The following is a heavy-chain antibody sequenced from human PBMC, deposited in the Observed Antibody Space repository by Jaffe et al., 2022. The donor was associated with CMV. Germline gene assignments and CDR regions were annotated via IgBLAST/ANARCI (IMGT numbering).Heavy chain of an antibody. CDR2: IYYSGSM. CDR1: GGSISSSGYY. V-gene: IGHV4-39*01. Sequence: QLQLQESGPGLVKPSETLSLTCTVSGGSISSSGYYWGWIRQPPGKGLEWIGSIYYSGSMYYNPSLKSRVTISLDTPKNQFSLKLSSVIAADTAIYYCASEYSSSSEFDYWGQGILVTVSS. D-gene: IGHD6-6*01. J-gene: IGHJ4*02. CDR3: ASEYSSSSEFDY.